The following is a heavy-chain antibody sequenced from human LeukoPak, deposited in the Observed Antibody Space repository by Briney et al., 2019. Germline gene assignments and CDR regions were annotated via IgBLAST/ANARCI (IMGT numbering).Heavy chain of an antibody. CDR3: AREFRLLLWFGELAY. CDR2: ILDDGSNK. Sequence: PGGSLRLSCAASGFIFSTFAMHWVRQAPGKGLEWVAVILDDGSNKYYADSVKGRFTISRDNSKNTLYLQMNSLRAEDMAVYYCAREFRLLLWFGELAYWGQGTLVTVSS. D-gene: IGHD3-10*01. V-gene: IGHV3-30*04. CDR1: GFIFSTFA. J-gene: IGHJ4*02.